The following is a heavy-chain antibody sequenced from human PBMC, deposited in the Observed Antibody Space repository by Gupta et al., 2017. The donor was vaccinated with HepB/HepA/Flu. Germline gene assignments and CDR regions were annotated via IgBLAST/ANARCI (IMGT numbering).Heavy chain of an antibody. CDR2: IYPGESGT. D-gene: IGHD3-22*01. CDR1: GYSFTSYW. Sequence: EVQLVQSGAAVKKPGESLKISCTGSGYSFTSYWIGWLRQMAGNGREWMGVIYPGESGTMYSPFFQGQVTISADKSLNTACLQGGNPKASDHTMDYRARTWGDYYYCSGFDFWGQGTPVTVSS. CDR3: ARTWGDYYYCSGFDF. J-gene: IGHJ4*03. V-gene: IGHV5-51*01.